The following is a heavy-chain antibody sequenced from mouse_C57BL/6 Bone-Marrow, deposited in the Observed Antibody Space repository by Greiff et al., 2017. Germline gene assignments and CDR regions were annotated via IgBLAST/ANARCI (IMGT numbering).Heavy chain of an antibody. CDR2: IYSGSGSP. D-gene: IGHD2-12*01. V-gene: IGHV1-55*01. J-gene: IGHJ2*01. Sequence: QVQLQQPGAELVKPGASVPMSCNASGYTFTSYWITWVKQRPGQGLEWIGDIYSGSGSPNYPELFKSQATLTVDTSSSTSYMQHSSLTSENSAVYYCARYYIGGVDYWGQGTTLTVSS. CDR3: ARYYIGGVDY. CDR1: GYTFTSYW.